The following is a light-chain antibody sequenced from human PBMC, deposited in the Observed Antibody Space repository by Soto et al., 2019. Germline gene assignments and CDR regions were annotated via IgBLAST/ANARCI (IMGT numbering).Light chain of an antibody. CDR2: EVS. J-gene: IGLJ2*01. Sequence: QSALTQPASVSGSPGQSITISCTGTSSDVGGYNYVSWYQQHPGKAPKLMIYEVSNRPSGVSNRFSGSKSGNTASLTISGLQAEDEADYYCSSYAGSNRGVVFGGGTKLTVL. CDR3: SSYAGSNRGVV. V-gene: IGLV2-14*01. CDR1: SSDVGGYNY.